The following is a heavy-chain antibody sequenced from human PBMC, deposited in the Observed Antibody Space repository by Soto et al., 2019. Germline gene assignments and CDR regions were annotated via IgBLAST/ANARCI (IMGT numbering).Heavy chain of an antibody. J-gene: IGHJ6*02. CDR3: ATKEWSIVARPDPYYYYYGMDV. CDR1: GGTFSSYA. V-gene: IGHV1-69*13. CDR2: IIPIFGTA. D-gene: IGHD6-6*01. Sequence: ASVKVSCKASGGTFSSYAISWVRQAPGQGLEWMGGIIPIFGTANYAQKFQGRVTITADESTSTAYMELSSLRSEDTAVYYCATKEWSIVARPDPYYYYYGMDVWGQGTTVTVSS.